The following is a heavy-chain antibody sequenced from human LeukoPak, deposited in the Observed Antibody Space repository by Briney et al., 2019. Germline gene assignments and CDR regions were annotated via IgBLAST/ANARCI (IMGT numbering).Heavy chain of an antibody. Sequence: ASVKVSCKASGGTFSSSSISWVRQAPGQGLEWMGGIIPIFGTANYAQKFQGRVTITADESTRTAYMKLSSLRSEDTAVYYCAKGTYGSGSYLYGMDVWGQGTTVTVSS. CDR2: IIPIFGTA. CDR1: GGTFSSSS. J-gene: IGHJ6*02. D-gene: IGHD3-10*01. V-gene: IGHV1-69*13. CDR3: AKGTYGSGSYLYGMDV.